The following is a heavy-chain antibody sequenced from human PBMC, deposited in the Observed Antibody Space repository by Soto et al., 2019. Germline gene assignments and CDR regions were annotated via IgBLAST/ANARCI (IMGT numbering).Heavy chain of an antibody. V-gene: IGHV4-4*02. Sequence: QVQLQESGPGLVKPSGTLSLTCAVSGGSISSSNWSSWVRQPPWKGLEWIGENYHSGSTNYNPSLKSRFTISVDKSKNQFSLKLSSVTAADTGVYYCSREGWFGDPLICWGQGTLVTVSS. CDR3: SREGWFGDPLIC. CDR2: NYHSGST. CDR1: GGSISSSNW. D-gene: IGHD3-10*01. J-gene: IGHJ4*02.